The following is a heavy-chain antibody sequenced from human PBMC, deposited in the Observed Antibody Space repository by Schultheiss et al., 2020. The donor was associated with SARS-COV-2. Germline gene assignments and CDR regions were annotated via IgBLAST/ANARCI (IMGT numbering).Heavy chain of an antibody. CDR2: INPSGGST. Sequence: ASVKVSCKASGYTFISYGFNWVRQAPGQGLEWMGIINPSGGSTTYAQKFQGRVTMTRDTSTSTVYMELSSLRSEDTAVYYCARGITMLRGVIITPFDYWGQGTLVTVSS. CDR3: ARGITMLRGVIITPFDY. J-gene: IGHJ4*02. CDR1: GYTFISYG. D-gene: IGHD3-10*01. V-gene: IGHV1-46*01.